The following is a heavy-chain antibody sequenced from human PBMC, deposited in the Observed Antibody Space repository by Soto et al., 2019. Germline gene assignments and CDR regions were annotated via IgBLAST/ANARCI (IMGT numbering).Heavy chain of an antibody. D-gene: IGHD6-19*01. J-gene: IGHJ4*02. V-gene: IGHV4-30-4*01. CDR2: IYYSGST. CDR3: ARDSSGRTHYFDY. Sequence: QVQLQESGPGLVKPSQTLSLTCTVSGGSISRGDDYWTWIRQPPGKGLEWIGNIYYSGSTYYNPSLRRRLTLSVGTSKNQFSLKLTSVTAADTAVYYCARDSSGRTHYFDYWGQGALVTVSS. CDR1: GGSISRGDDY.